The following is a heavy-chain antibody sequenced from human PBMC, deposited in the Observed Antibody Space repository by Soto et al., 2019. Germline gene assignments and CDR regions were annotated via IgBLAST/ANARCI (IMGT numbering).Heavy chain of an antibody. CDR2: IIPILGIA. CDR3: ARTYDFWSGYEGPFDY. Sequence: QVQLVQSGAEVKKPGSSAKVSCKASGGTFSSYTISWVRQAPGQGLEWMGRIIPILGIANYAQKFQGRVTITADKSTSTAYMELSSLRSEDTAVYYCARTYDFWSGYEGPFDYWGQGTLVTVSS. J-gene: IGHJ4*02. D-gene: IGHD3-3*01. CDR1: GGTFSSYT. V-gene: IGHV1-69*02.